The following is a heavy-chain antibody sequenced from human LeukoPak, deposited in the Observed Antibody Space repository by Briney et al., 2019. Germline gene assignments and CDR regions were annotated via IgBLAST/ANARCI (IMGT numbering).Heavy chain of an antibody. CDR3: ARRLRAGSYYGY. CDR1: AGSISSNSYY. V-gene: IGHV4-39*01. J-gene: IGHJ4*02. D-gene: IGHD3-10*01. Sequence: SETLSLTCTVSAGSISSNSYYWGWIRQPPGKGLQWIGSIYYSGSTYYNPSLKSRVTISVDTSKNQFSLKLSSVTAADTAVYYCARRLRAGSYYGYWGQGTLVTVSS. CDR2: IYYSGST.